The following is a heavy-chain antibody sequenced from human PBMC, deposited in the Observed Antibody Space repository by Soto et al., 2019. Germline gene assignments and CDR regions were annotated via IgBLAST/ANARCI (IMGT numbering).Heavy chain of an antibody. CDR3: ARGGASSKWLDP. CDR2: IYYTGNT. D-gene: IGHD3-10*01. CDR1: DGSSIVYY. Sequence: SEPRCHSCSVADGSSIVYYGSWIRQPPGKGLEWIGYIYYTGNTIYNPSLNSRVTMSVDTSKNQFSLHLNYVTAADTAVYYCARGGASSKWLDPWGQGTLVPVSS. J-gene: IGHJ5*02. V-gene: IGHV4-59*01.